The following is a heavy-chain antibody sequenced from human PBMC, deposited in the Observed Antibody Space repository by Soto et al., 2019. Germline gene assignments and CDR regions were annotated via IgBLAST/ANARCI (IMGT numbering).Heavy chain of an antibody. V-gene: IGHV4-4*02. D-gene: IGHD4-4*01. CDR1: GASISSSNW. CDR2: IDRSATT. J-gene: IGHJ4*02. CDR3: AADPMDDYNAFNY. Sequence: QVQLQESGPGLVKPSGTLSLTCAVSGASISSSNWWSWVRQPPGKGLEWIGEIDRSATTHYNPSLKSRVTISVDKSNSQFSLNLNSVTAADTAIYYCAADPMDDYNAFNYWGQGTLVTVSS.